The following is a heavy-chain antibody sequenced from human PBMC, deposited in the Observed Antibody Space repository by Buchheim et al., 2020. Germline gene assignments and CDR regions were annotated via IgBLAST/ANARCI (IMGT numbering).Heavy chain of an antibody. D-gene: IGHD6-19*01. Sequence: QVQLVESGGGVVQPGRSLRLSCAASGFTFSSYGMHWVRQAPGKGLEWVAVIWYDGSNKYYADSVKGRFTISSDNSQNTLLLQMNSLRAEDTAVYYCARGYSSGWYGFDYWGQGTL. V-gene: IGHV3-33*01. CDR2: IWYDGSNK. J-gene: IGHJ4*02. CDR1: GFTFSSYG. CDR3: ARGYSSGWYGFDY.